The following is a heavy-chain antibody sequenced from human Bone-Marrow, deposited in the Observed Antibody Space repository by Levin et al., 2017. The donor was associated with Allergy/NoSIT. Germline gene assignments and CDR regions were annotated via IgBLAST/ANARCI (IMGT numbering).Heavy chain of an antibody. CDR2: ITWNSARV. V-gene: IGHV3-9*01. D-gene: IGHD4-23*01. J-gene: IGHJ6*02. CDR3: ATTTVVSEYFFYHGLDV. CDR1: GFTFEDHP. Sequence: GGSLRLSCLASGFTFEDHPMHWVRQAPGKGLEWVSAITWNSARVAYADSVKGRFTISRDNSNDSLYLQLNSLRPEDTALYYCATTTVVSEYFFYHGLDVWGQGTTVTVSS.